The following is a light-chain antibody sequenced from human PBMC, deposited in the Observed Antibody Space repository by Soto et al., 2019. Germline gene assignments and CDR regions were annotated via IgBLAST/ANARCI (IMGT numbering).Light chain of an antibody. Sequence: QSVLTQPPSVSGAPGQRVTVSCAGSSSNIGAGYDVHWYQQLPGSAPQLLIYGNDNRPSGVPDRFSGSKSDTSASLAITGLQAEDEGDYYCQAYDNSRSAWVFGGRTKLTVL. V-gene: IGLV1-40*01. CDR1: SSNIGAGYD. J-gene: IGLJ3*02. CDR3: QAYDNSRSAWV. CDR2: GND.